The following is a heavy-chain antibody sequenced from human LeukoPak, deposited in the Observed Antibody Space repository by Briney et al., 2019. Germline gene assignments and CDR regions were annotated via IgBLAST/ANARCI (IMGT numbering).Heavy chain of an antibody. D-gene: IGHD1-1*01. J-gene: IGHJ4*02. V-gene: IGHV3-48*01. CDR2: ISSSSTTI. CDR1: GFTFSSYS. Sequence: GGSLRLSCAASGFTFSSYSMNWVRQAPGKGLEWVSYISSSSTTIYYADSVKGRFTISRDNAKNSLYLQMNSLRAEDTAVYYCARATGTHHFDYWGQGTLVTVSS. CDR3: ARATGTHHFDY.